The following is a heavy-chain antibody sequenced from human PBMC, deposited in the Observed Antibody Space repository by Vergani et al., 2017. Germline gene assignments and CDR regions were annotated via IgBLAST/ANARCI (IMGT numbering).Heavy chain of an antibody. Sequence: QVQLQESGPGLVKPSETLSLTCAVSGYSISTNYYWGWSRQPPGKRLEWIGSIYQSGSTYYNPSLKSRVSISVDTSKTQFSLKMTSVTAADTAVYYCARIGVAGRGGAFDIWGQGTKVTVTS. CDR3: ARIGVAGRGGAFDI. CDR2: IYQSGST. J-gene: IGHJ3*02. D-gene: IGHD6-19*01. V-gene: IGHV4-38-2*01. CDR1: GYSISTNYY.